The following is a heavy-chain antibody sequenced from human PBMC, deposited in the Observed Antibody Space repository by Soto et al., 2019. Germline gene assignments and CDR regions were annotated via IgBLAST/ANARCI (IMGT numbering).Heavy chain of an antibody. D-gene: IGHD3-22*01. J-gene: IGHJ4*02. CDR1: GGTFSSYA. Sequence: QVQLVQSGAEVKKPGSSVKVSCKASGGTFSSYAISWVRQAPGQGLEWMGGIIPIFGTANYAQKFQGRVTITADESTSTAYMELSSLRSEDTAVYYCAREKGYYYDSSCYRPFDYWGQGTLVTVSS. CDR3: AREKGYYYDSSCYRPFDY. CDR2: IIPIFGTA. V-gene: IGHV1-69*01.